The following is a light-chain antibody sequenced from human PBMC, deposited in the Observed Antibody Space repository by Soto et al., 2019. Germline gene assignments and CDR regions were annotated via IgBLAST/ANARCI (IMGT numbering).Light chain of an antibody. CDR2: SAS. CDR3: LQHSDYPFT. CDR1: QGIRDA. J-gene: IGKJ2*01. V-gene: IGKV1-17*01. Sequence: DIQMTQSPSSLSASVGDRVTITCRASQGIRDALGWYQQKPGKVPKRLIYSASSLQNGVPSRFSGSGSETVFTLTISSLQPEDFATYFCLQHSDYPFTFGPGTRLEI.